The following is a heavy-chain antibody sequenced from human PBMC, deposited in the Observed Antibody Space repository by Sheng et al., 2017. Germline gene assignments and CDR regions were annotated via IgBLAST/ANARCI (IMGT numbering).Heavy chain of an antibody. CDR1: GGTFSSYT. CDR2: IIPIFGTA. Sequence: QVQLVQSGAEVKKPGSSVKVSCKASGGTFSSYTISWVRQAPGQGLEWMGGIIPIFGTANYAQKFQGRVTITTDESTSTAYMELSSLRSEDTAVYYCARDLSGNTVTTPWFDPWGQGTLVTVSS. V-gene: IGHV1-69*05. J-gene: IGHJ5*02. CDR3: ARDLSGNTVTTPWFDP. D-gene: IGHD4-4*01.